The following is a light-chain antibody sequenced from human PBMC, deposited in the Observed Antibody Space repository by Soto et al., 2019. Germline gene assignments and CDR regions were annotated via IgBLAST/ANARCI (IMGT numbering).Light chain of an antibody. CDR2: AAS. CDR1: QGSSTY. V-gene: IGKV1-9*01. CDR3: QNLNRYRWT. J-gene: IGKJ1*01. Sequence: DIQLTQSPSFLSASVGDRVTITCRASQGSSTYFAWYQRKPGKAPKLLIYAASSMQNGVPSRFSGSGSGTEFTLTISSLQHEDFATYYCQNLNRYRWTCGQGTKVDIK.